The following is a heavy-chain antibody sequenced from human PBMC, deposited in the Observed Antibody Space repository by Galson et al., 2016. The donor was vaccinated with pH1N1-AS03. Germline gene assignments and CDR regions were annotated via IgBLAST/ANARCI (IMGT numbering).Heavy chain of an antibody. CDR3: ARRYYFDY. Sequence: SCKASGYTLTRYYMHWVRQAPGQGLEWMGIIDPSGGPTTYAPKFQGRITITTDTSTSTAYMELVSLRSEDTAVYYCARRYYFDYWGQGTLVTVSS. CDR1: GYTLTRYY. J-gene: IGHJ4*02. D-gene: IGHD3-16*02. CDR2: IDPSGGPT. V-gene: IGHV1-46*01.